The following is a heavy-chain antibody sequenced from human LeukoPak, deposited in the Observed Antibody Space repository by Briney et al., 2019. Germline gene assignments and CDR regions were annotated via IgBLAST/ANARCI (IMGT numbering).Heavy chain of an antibody. Sequence: GGSLRLSCAASGLIFSDYWMHWVRQAPGKALVWVSRIRGDGGDTSYADSVKGRFTVSRDNAKNTLYLQMNSLRAEDTAVYFCAKDRVLGSGSSDCWGQGTLVTVSS. CDR2: IRGDGGDT. CDR1: GLIFSDYW. D-gene: IGHD3-10*01. V-gene: IGHV3-74*01. CDR3: AKDRVLGSGSSDC. J-gene: IGHJ4*02.